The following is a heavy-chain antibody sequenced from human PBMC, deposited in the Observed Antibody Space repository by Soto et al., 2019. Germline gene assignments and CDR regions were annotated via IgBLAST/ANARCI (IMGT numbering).Heavy chain of an antibody. CDR1: GGTFSSYA. J-gene: IGHJ4*02. CDR2: IIPIFGTA. CDR3: ARPIAAAGTGIYYFDY. V-gene: IGHV1-69*13. Sequence: VKVSCKASGGTFSSYAISWVRQAPGQGLEGMGGIIPIFGTANYAQKFQGRVTITADESTSTAYMDLSSLRSEDTAVYYCARPIAAAGTGIYYFDYWGQGTLVTVSS. D-gene: IGHD6-13*01.